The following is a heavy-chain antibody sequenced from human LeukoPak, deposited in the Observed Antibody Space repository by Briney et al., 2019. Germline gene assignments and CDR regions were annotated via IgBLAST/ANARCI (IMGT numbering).Heavy chain of an antibody. J-gene: IGHJ6*02. Sequence: PSETLSLTCAVYGGSFSGYYWSWIRQPPGKGLEWIGEINHSGSTNYNPSLKSRVTISVDTSKNQFSLKLSSVTAADTAVYYCARMVRGVSHYYYYGMAVWGQGTTVTVSS. CDR1: GGSFSGYY. CDR3: ARMVRGVSHYYYYGMAV. D-gene: IGHD3-10*01. V-gene: IGHV4-34*01. CDR2: INHSGST.